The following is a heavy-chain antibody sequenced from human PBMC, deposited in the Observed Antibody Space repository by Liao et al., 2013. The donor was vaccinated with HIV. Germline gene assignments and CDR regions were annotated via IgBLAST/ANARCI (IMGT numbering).Heavy chain of an antibody. CDR3: ARDNPSWYWYFDL. CDR2: INDSGST. D-gene: IGHD2-2*01. CDR1: GGSFNTYY. V-gene: IGHV4-34*01. J-gene: IGHJ2*01. Sequence: QVQLQQWGAGLLKPSETLSLTCAVYGGSFNTYYWSWIRQSPGKGLEWIGEINDSGSTNYNPSLKSRVTISRDTSGNNFSLKLSSVTAADTAVYYCARDNPSWYWYFDLWGRGTLVTVSS.